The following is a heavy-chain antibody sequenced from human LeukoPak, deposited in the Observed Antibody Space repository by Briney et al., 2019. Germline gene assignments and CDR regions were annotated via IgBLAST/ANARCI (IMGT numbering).Heavy chain of an antibody. CDR2: IYYRGRT. J-gene: IGHJ6*03. Sequence: AEPLSLPCIVSGGPISVDYWNWIRQAPGKGLEWIGYIYYRGRTKYNSPLERRLTISIDTSKSQFSLRLTSVTAADTAVYYCARHYQGLRGYSYGYLHYYYYMDVWGKGTTVTISS. CDR3: ARHYQGLRGYSYGYLHYYYYMDV. CDR1: GGPISVDY. D-gene: IGHD5-18*01. V-gene: IGHV4-59*13.